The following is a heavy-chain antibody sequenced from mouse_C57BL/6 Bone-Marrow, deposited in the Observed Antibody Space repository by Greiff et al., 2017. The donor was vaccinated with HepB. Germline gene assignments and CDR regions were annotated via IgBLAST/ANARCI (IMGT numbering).Heavy chain of an antibody. J-gene: IGHJ1*03. CDR3: ARRDLGYYGRRGDFDV. CDR1: GYSFTGYF. CDR2: INPYNGDT. D-gene: IGHD1-1*01. V-gene: IGHV1-20*01. Sequence: EVKLQESGPELVKPGDSVKISCKASGYSFTGYFMNWVMQSHGKSLEWIGRINPYNGDTFYNQKFKGKATLTVDKSSSTAHMELRSLTSEDSAVYYCARRDLGYYGRRGDFDVWGTGTTVTVSS.